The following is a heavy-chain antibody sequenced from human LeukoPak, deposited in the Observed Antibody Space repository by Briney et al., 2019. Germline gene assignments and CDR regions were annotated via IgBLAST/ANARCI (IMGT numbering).Heavy chain of an antibody. Sequence: GGSLRLSCAASGFTFSSYSMNWVRQAPGKGLEYVSAISSNGGSTYYANSVKGRFTISRDNSKNTLYLQMGSLRAEDMAVYYCARGGSYYYYYYMDVWGKGTTVTVSS. J-gene: IGHJ6*03. CDR1: GFTFSSYS. D-gene: IGHD1-26*01. CDR3: ARGGSYYYYYYMDV. CDR2: ISSNGGST. V-gene: IGHV3-64*01.